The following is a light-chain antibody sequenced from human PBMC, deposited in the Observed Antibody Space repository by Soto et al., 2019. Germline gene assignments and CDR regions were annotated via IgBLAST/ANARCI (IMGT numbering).Light chain of an antibody. CDR2: GAS. J-gene: IGKJ1*01. CDR1: QSVSSSY. CDR3: QHYTNWPPWA. Sequence: ERGMTLSPATLSVSPGERVTLSCRAIQSVSSSYLAWYQQKPGQAPRLLIYGASTRATVIPARFSGSGSGTEFTLTISSLQSEDFAVYYCQHYTNWPPWAFGQGTKVDIK. V-gene: IGKV3-15*01.